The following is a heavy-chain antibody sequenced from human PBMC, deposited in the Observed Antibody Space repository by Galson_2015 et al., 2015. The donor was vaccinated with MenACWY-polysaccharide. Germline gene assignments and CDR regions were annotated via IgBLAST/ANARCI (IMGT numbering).Heavy chain of an antibody. CDR2: IYSGGST. CDR3: ARLAVDNYFDY. J-gene: IGHJ4*02. D-gene: IGHD6-19*01. V-gene: IGHV3-66*01. Sequence: SLRLSCAASAFTVSSNHMSWVRQAPVKGLEWVSVIYSGGSTYYADSVKGRFTISRDNSKNTLYLQMNSLRAEDTALYYCARLAVDNYFDYWGQGTLVAVSS. CDR1: AFTVSSNH.